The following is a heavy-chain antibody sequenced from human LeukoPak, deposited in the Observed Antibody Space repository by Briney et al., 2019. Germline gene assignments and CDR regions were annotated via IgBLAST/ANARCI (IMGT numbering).Heavy chain of an antibody. V-gene: IGHV3-48*01. CDR1: GFSFSSYS. CDR2: ISSSTTTI. Sequence: GGSLRLSCAASGFSFSSYSMNWVRQAPGKGLGWVSYISSSTTTIYYADSVKGRFTISRDNAKNSLYLQMNSLRAVDTAVFYCARTPYDFWSASYSYYFDYWGQGTLVTVSS. D-gene: IGHD3-3*01. J-gene: IGHJ4*02. CDR3: ARTPYDFWSASYSYYFDY.